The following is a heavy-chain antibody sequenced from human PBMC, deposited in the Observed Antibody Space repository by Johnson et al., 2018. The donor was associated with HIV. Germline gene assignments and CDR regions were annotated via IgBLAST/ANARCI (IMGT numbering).Heavy chain of an antibody. CDR3: ATGDDDRF. V-gene: IGHV3-30*04. D-gene: IGHD5-12*01. CDR2: ISYDGSNK. Sequence: VQLVESGGGVVQPGRSLRLSCAASGFTFSSYAMHWVRQAPAKGLEWVAVISYDGSNKYYTDSVKGRFTISRDNSKNTLYLQMNSLNTDDTAFYYCATGDDDRFWGKGTMVTVSS. CDR1: GFTFSSYA. J-gene: IGHJ3*01.